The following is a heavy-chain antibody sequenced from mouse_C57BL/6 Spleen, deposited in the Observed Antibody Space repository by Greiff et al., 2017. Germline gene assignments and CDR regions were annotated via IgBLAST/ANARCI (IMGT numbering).Heavy chain of an antibody. J-gene: IGHJ2*01. Sequence: QVQLQQPGAELVRPGTSVKLSCKASGYTFTSYWMHWVKQRPGQGLEWIGVIDPSDSYTNYNQKFKGKATLTVDTSSSTAYMQLSSLTSEDSAVYYCARGEPLDYWGQGTTLTVSS. V-gene: IGHV1-59*01. CDR3: ARGEPLDY. CDR1: GYTFTSYW. CDR2: IDPSDSYT.